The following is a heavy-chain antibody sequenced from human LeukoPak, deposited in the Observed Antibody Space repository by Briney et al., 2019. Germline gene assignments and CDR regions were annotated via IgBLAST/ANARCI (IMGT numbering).Heavy chain of an antibody. V-gene: IGHV3-74*01. CDR2: MNSDGTSI. Sequence: AGGSLRLSCVVSGFTFTNYWMQWVRQVPGKGLVWVARMNSDGTSIIHADSVKGRFTISRDNAENTLYLQMNSLRPEDTALYYCARSHSGVFDVWGQGTMVIVSS. D-gene: IGHD2-15*01. CDR3: ARSHSGVFDV. CDR1: GFTFTNYW. J-gene: IGHJ3*01.